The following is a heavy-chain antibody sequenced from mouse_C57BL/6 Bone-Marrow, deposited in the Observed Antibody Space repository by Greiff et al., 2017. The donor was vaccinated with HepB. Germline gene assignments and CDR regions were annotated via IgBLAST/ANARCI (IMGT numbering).Heavy chain of an antibody. D-gene: IGHD3-2*02. Sequence: QVQLKQPGAELVMPGASVKLSCKASGYTFTSYWMHWVKQRPGQGLEWIGEIDPSDSYTNYNQKFKGKSTLTVDKSSSTAYMQLSSLTSEDSAVYYCASGGQLRLPWFAYWGQGTLVTVSA. J-gene: IGHJ3*01. CDR1: GYTFTSYW. V-gene: IGHV1-69*01. CDR3: ASGGQLRLPWFAY. CDR2: IDPSDSYT.